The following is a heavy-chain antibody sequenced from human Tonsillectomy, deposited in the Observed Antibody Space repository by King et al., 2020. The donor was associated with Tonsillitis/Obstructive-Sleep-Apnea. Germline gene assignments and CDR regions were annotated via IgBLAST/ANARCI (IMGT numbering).Heavy chain of an antibody. CDR3: ARDRGVTTFFDF. V-gene: IGHV1-46*01. Sequence: QLVQSGAEVKKPGASVKVSCKASGYTFTNYYMHWVRQAPGQGLEWMGIINPSGGSTSYAQKFQGRVTMTRDTSTSTVYMVLSSLRSEDTAVYYCARDRGVTTFFDFWGQGTLVTVSS. CDR2: INPSGGST. J-gene: IGHJ4*02. CDR1: GYTFTNYY. D-gene: IGHD2-21*02.